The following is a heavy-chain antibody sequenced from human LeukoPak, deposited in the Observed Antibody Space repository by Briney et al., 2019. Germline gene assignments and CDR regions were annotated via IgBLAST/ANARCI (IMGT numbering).Heavy chain of an antibody. D-gene: IGHD2-15*01. CDR1: GYTFTSYY. J-gene: IGHJ4*02. Sequence: ASVKVSCKASGYTFTSYYMHWVRQAPGQGLEWMGIINPSGGSTSYAQKFQGRVTMTRDMSTSTVYMELSSLRSEDTAVYYCARALPRFYGYCSGGSCYSGGYFDYWGQGTLVTVSS. V-gene: IGHV1-46*01. CDR3: ARALPRFYGYCSGGSCYSGGYFDY. CDR2: INPSGGST.